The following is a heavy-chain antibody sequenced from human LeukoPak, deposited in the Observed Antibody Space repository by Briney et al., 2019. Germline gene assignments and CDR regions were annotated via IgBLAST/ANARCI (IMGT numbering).Heavy chain of an antibody. J-gene: IGHJ4*02. D-gene: IGHD5-24*01. CDR2: IYYSGST. CDR3: ARQLTVATSPLRN. Sequence: SETLSLTCTVSGGPISSSSYYWGWIRQPPGKGLEWIGSIYYSGSTYYNPSLKSRVTISVDTSKNQFSLKLSSVTAADTAVYYCARQLTVATSPLRNWGQGTLVTVSS. CDR1: GGPISSSSYY. V-gene: IGHV4-39*01.